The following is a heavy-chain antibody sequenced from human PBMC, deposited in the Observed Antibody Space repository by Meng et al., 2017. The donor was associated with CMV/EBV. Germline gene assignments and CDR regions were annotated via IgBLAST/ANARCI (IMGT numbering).Heavy chain of an antibody. Sequence: KVSCKGSGYSFTNYWISWVRQMPGKGLEWMGTIDPSDSYTNYSPSFQGHVTISADKSISTAYLQWSSLKASDTAMYYCAVGWYFDFDYWGQGTTVTVSS. J-gene: IGHJ4*03. V-gene: IGHV5-10-1*01. CDR1: GYSFTNYW. CDR3: AVGWYFDFDY. CDR2: IDPSDSYT. D-gene: IGHD1-14*01.